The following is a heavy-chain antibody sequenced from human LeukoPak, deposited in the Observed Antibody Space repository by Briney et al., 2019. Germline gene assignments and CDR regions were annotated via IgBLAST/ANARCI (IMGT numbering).Heavy chain of an antibody. V-gene: IGHV3-30*04. J-gene: IGHJ5*02. CDR2: ISYDGSNK. CDR3: ARDNSDYIGLRGYNWFDP. Sequence: PGGSLRLSCAASGFTFSSYAMHWVRQAPGKGLEWVAVISYDGSNKYYADSAKGRFTISRDNSKNTLYLQMNSLRAEDTAVYYCARDNSDYIGLRGYNWFDPWGQGTLVTVSS. CDR1: GFTFSSYA. D-gene: IGHD4-11*01.